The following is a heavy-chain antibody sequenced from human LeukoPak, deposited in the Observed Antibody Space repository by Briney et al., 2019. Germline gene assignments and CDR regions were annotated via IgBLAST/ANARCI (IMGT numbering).Heavy chain of an antibody. CDR1: GFSFDRFG. CDR2: ISSGGGST. D-gene: IGHD1-26*01. CDR3: AKMNSGSYLIFDY. Sequence: GGSLRLSCAASGFSFDRFGMSWVRQAPGKGLEWLSAISSGGGSTYYADSVKGRFTISRDNSKNTVFLQMNSLRAEDTAVYYCAKMNSGSYLIFDYWGQGTLVTVSS. V-gene: IGHV3-23*01. J-gene: IGHJ4*02.